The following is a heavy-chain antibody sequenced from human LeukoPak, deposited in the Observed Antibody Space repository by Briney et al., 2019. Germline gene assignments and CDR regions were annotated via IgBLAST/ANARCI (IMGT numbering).Heavy chain of an antibody. D-gene: IGHD3-9*01. J-gene: IGHJ4*02. CDR2: INPSGGST. V-gene: IGHV1-46*01. Sequence: ASVKVSCKASGYTFTRYYIHWVRQAPGQGLEWMGTINPSGGSTSYAQKFQGRLTVTRDMSTSTVYMALSSLGSEDTAVYYCARDRGVLRYFDWLFEFDYWGQGTLVTVSS. CDR1: GYTFTRYY. CDR3: ARDRGVLRYFDWLFEFDY.